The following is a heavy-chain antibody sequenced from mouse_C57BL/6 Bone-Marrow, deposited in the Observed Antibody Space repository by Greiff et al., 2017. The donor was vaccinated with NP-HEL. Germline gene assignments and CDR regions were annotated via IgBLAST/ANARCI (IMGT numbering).Heavy chain of an antibody. CDR2: INPYNGGT. Sequence: VQLKQSGPVLVKPGASVKMSCKASGYTFTDYYMNWVKQSHGKSLEWIGVINPYNGGTSYNQKFKGKATLTVDKSSSTAYMELNSLTSEDSAVYYCARELTGLAYWGQGTLVTVSA. CDR3: ARELTGLAY. J-gene: IGHJ3*01. V-gene: IGHV1-19*01. CDR1: GYTFTDYY. D-gene: IGHD4-1*01.